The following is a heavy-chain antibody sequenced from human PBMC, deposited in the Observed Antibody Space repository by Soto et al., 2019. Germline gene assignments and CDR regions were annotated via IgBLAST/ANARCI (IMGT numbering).Heavy chain of an antibody. D-gene: IGHD6-19*01. Sequence: QVQLQESGPGLVKPSGTLSLTCAVSGASISTNNWWSWVRQPPGKGLEWIGEIYQSGSTSYNPSPKRRVTISVDKSKKQFSLKLSSVTAADTAVYYCARSDGWYALHSWGQGTLVTVSS. CDR2: IYQSGST. V-gene: IGHV4-4*02. J-gene: IGHJ4*02. CDR1: GASISTNNW. CDR3: ARSDGWYALHS.